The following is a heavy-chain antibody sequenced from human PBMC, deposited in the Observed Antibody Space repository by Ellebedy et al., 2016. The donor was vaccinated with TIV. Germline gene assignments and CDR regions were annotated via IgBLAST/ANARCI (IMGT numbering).Heavy chain of an antibody. Sequence: KVSCKGSGYSFTSYWIGWVRQMPGKGQEWMGIIYPGDSDTRYSPSFQGQVTISADKSISTAYLQWSSLKASDTAMYYCARHPGGVYNKDNWFDPWGQGTLVTVSS. CDR2: IYPGDSDT. V-gene: IGHV5-51*01. J-gene: IGHJ5*02. CDR1: GYSFTSYW. D-gene: IGHD2-8*01. CDR3: ARHPGGVYNKDNWFDP.